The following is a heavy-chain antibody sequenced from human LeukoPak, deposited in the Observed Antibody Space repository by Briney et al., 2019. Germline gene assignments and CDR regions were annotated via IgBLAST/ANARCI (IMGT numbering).Heavy chain of an antibody. J-gene: IGHJ4*02. CDR1: GGSISSYY. D-gene: IGHD2-15*01. V-gene: IGHV4-4*07. CDR2: IYTSGST. Sequence: SETLSLTCTVSGGSISSYYWSWIRQPAGKGLEWIGRIYTSGSTNYNPSLKGRVTMSVDTSKNQFSLKLSSVTAADTAVYYCARDLCSGGSCYLRYWGQGTLVTVSS. CDR3: ARDLCSGGSCYLRY.